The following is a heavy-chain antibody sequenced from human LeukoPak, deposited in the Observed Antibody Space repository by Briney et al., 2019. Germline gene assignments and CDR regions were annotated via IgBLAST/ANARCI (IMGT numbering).Heavy chain of an antibody. Sequence: GASVKVSCKASGYTFTGYYMHWVRQAPGQGLEWMGRINPNSGGTNYAQKFQGRVTMTRDTSISTAYMELSRLRFDDTAVYYCARGGWRWLQHGGWFDPWGQGTLVTVSS. CDR2: INPNSGGT. D-gene: IGHD5-24*01. J-gene: IGHJ5*02. V-gene: IGHV1-2*06. CDR1: GYTFTGYY. CDR3: ARGGWRWLQHGGWFDP.